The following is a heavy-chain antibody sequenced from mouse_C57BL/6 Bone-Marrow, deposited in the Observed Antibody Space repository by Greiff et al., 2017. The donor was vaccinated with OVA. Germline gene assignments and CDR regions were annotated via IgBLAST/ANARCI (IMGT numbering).Heavy chain of an antibody. D-gene: IGHD2-3*01. J-gene: IGHJ3*01. V-gene: IGHV2-9-1*01. CDR1: GFSLTSYA. CDR3: ARNDGYRRVWFAY. CDR2: IWTGGGT. Sequence: VKLVESGPGLVAPSQSLSITCTVSGFSLTSYAISWVRQPPGQGLEWLGVIWTGGGTNYNSALKSRLSISKDNSKSQVFLKMNSLQTDDTARYXCARNDGYRRVWFAYWGQGTLVTVSA.